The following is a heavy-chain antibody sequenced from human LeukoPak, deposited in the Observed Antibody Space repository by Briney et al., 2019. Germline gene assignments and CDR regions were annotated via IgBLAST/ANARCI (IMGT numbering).Heavy chain of an antibody. Sequence: GGSLRLSCAASGFTFSSYSMNWVRQAPGKGLEWVSSISSSSSYLYYADSVKGRFTISRDNAKNSLYLQMNSLRAEDTAVYYCARVGLRPNDYWGQGTLVTVSS. V-gene: IGHV3-21*01. CDR2: ISSSSSYL. D-gene: IGHD5-12*01. CDR3: ARVGLRPNDY. CDR1: GFTFSSYS. J-gene: IGHJ4*02.